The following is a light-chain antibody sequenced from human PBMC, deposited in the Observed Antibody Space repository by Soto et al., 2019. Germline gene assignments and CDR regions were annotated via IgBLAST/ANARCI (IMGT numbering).Light chain of an antibody. CDR2: AAS. Sequence: ASQSISSILNWYQQKPGKVPKLLIYAASSLQSGVPSRFSGTGSGIHFTLSINRPQPEDSATHHRRQSYQSPQTFGQGTKVDIK. V-gene: IGKV1-39*01. CDR1: QSISSI. CDR3: RQSYQSPQT. J-gene: IGKJ1*01.